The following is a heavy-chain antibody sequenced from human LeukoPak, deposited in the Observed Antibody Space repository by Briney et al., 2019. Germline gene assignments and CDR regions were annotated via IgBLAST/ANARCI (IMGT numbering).Heavy chain of an antibody. D-gene: IGHD3-9*01. Sequence: PSETLSLTCAVYGGSFSGYYWSWIRQPPGKGLEWIGEINHSGSTNHNPSLKSRVTISVDTSKNQFSLKLSSVTAADTAVYYCARGPWLLDYWGQGTLVTVSS. V-gene: IGHV4-34*01. CDR1: GGSFSGYY. J-gene: IGHJ4*02. CDR3: ARGPWLLDY. CDR2: INHSGST.